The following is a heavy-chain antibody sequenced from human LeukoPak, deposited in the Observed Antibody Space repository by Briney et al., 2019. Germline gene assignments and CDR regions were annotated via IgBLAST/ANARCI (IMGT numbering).Heavy chain of an antibody. CDR2: IIPILGIA. V-gene: IGHV1-69*04. CDR3: ARGTMVRGVDDCDY. CDR1: GGTFSSYA. D-gene: IGHD3-10*01. Sequence: ASVKVSCKASGGTFSSYAISWVRQAPGQGLEWMGRIIPILGIANYAQKFQGRVTITADKSTSTAYMELSNLRSEDTAVYYCARGTMVRGVDDCDYWGQGTLVTVSS. J-gene: IGHJ4*02.